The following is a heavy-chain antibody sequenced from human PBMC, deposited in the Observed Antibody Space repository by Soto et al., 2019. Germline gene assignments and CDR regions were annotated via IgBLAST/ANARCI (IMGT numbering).Heavy chain of an antibody. CDR3: ARGIEGWYQGRYYCGMDV. CDR1: AGFPSPYH. J-gene: IGHJ6*02. CDR2: IYYSGST. V-gene: IGHV4-59*01. Sequence: APQTLCLTTTGSAGFPSPYHWLLFRHPPGKGLEWIGYIYYSGSTNYNPSLKSRVTISVDTSKNQFSLKLSSVTAADTAVYYCARGIEGWYQGRYYCGMDVWGQGTSVTVSS. D-gene: IGHD6-19*01.